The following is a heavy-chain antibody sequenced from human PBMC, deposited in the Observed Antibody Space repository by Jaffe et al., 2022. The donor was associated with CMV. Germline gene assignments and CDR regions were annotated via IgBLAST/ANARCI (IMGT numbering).Heavy chain of an antibody. V-gene: IGHV2-26*01. D-gene: IGHD5-18*01. CDR3: ARTRWILNYYYYYMDV. CDR1: GFSLSNARMG. Sequence: QVTLKESGPVLVKPTETLTLTCTVSGFSLSNARMGVSWIRQPPGKALEWLAHIFSNDEKSYSTSLKSRLTISKDTSKSQVVLTMTNMDPVDTATYYCARTRWILNYYYYYMDVWGKGTTVTVSS. CDR2: IFSNDEK. J-gene: IGHJ6*03.